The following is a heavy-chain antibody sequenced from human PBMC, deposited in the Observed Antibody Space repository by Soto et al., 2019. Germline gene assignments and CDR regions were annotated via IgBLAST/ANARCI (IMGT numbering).Heavy chain of an antibody. Sequence: PGGSLRLSCAASGFTFSSYAMSWVRQAPGKGLEWVSAISGSGGSTYYADSVKGRFTISRDNSKNTLYLQMNSLRAEDTAVYYCAKTAGDIVLMVYAPDYYYYMDVWGKGTTVTVSS. CDR3: AKTAGDIVLMVYAPDYYYYMDV. V-gene: IGHV3-23*01. J-gene: IGHJ6*03. CDR1: GFTFSSYA. D-gene: IGHD2-8*01. CDR2: ISGSGGST.